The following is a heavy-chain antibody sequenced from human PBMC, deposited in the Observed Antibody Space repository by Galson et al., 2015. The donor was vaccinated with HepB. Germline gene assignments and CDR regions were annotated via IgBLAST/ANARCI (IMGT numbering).Heavy chain of an antibody. D-gene: IGHD2-2*01. CDR2: IYPGDSDT. CDR3: ARHYCSSTSCHSSWFDP. CDR1: GYSFSTHW. Sequence: QSGAEVKKPGESLKISCKGSGYSFSTHWIGWVRQMPGKGLEWMGIIYPGDSDTRYSPSFEGQVTISADKSISTAYLQWSSLKASDTAMYYCARHYCSSTSCHSSWFDPWGQGTLVIVSS. V-gene: IGHV5-51*01. J-gene: IGHJ5*02.